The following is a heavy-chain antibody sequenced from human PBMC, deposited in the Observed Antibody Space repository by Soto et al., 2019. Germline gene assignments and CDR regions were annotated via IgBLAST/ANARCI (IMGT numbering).Heavy chain of an antibody. CDR3: VRGGGGYGNGTIDH. CDR2: IYYIGTT. V-gene: IGHV4-59*01. J-gene: IGHJ4*02. D-gene: IGHD5-18*01. Sequence: SRTLSPTCTVSGSSISNYYSSWIRQSPGKGLEWIAYIYYIGTTNYNPSLKSRATISLDTSKNQFSLKLSSVTAADTAVYYCVRGGGGYGNGTIDHWGRGTLVTV. CDR1: GSSISNYY.